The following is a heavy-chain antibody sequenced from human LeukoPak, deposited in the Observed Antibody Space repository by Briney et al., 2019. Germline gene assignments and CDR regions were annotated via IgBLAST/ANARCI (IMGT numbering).Heavy chain of an antibody. Sequence: PGGSLRLSCAASGFTFSSYSMNWVRQAPGKGLEWVSSISSSTSSSSYISYADSVKGRFTISRDNAKNSLYLQMNSLRAEDTAVYYCARASDPSGFDYWGQGTLVTVSS. J-gene: IGHJ4*02. D-gene: IGHD6-25*01. CDR1: GFTFSSYS. CDR3: ARASDPSGFDY. CDR2: ISSSTSSSSYI. V-gene: IGHV3-21*01.